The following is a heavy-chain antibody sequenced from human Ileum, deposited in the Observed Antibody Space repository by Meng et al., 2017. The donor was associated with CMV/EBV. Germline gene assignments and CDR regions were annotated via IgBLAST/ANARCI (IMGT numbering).Heavy chain of an antibody. CDR1: GNSITNYW. CDR3: ARRYDNYQYFDY. V-gene: IGHV5-51*01. D-gene: IGHD5-12*01. J-gene: IGHJ4*02. Sequence: GESLKISCTVYGNSITNYWLGWVRQMPGKGLEWMGIIYPGDSGTQYSPSFQGQVTISADRSISTAYLQWNSLKASDTAIYFCARRYDNYQYFDYWGQGTLVTVSS. CDR2: IYPGDSGT.